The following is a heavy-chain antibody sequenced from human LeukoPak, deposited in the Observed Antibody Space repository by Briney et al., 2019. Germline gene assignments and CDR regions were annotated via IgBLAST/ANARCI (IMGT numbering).Heavy chain of an antibody. CDR2: ISSSGSTI. CDR3: ARDRGDYLWGSYRKGFDC. J-gene: IGHJ4*02. Sequence: GGSLRLSCAASGFTFSDYYMSWIRQAPGKGLEWVSYISSSGSTIYYADSVKGRFTISRDNAKNSLNLQMNSLRAEDTAVYYCARDRGDYLWGSYRKGFDCWGQGTLVTVSS. CDR1: GFTFSDYY. V-gene: IGHV3-11*01. D-gene: IGHD3-16*02.